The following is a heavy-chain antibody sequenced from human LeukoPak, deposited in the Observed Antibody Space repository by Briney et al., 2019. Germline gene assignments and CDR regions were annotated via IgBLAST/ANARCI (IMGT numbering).Heavy chain of an antibody. CDR3: ARDRWYAFDY. J-gene: IGHJ4*02. Sequence: ASVKVSCKTSGYTFTIYYMHWMRQAPGQGLEWLGWISANSGDTNYAEQFQGRLTLATDTSTSTAYMELRSLRDDDTAVYYCARDRWYAFDYWGQGTLVTVSS. V-gene: IGHV1-18*04. D-gene: IGHD6-13*01. CDR2: ISANSGDT. CDR1: GYTFTIYY.